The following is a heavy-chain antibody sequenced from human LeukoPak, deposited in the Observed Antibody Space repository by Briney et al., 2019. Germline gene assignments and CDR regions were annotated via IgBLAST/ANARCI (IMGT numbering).Heavy chain of an antibody. D-gene: IGHD5-24*01. J-gene: IGHJ4*02. CDR1: GGTFSSYA. Sequence: SVKVSCKASGGTFSSYAISWVRQAPGQGLEWMGGIIPIFGTANYAQKFQGRVTITTDESTSTAYMELSRLRSEDTAVYYCARELVEMATIGGLDYWGQGTLVTVSS. CDR3: ARELVEMATIGGLDY. CDR2: IIPIFGTA. V-gene: IGHV1-69*05.